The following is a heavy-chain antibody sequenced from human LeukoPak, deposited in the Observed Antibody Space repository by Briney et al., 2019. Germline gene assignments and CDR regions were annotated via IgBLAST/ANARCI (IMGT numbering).Heavy chain of an antibody. D-gene: IGHD1-26*01. V-gene: IGHV1-2*02. J-gene: IGHJ5*02. Sequence: ASVKVSCKTSGYSFTDYYMHWVRQAPGQGLEWMGWINPNSGGTSSAQKFQGRVTMTRDTSITTVYMEVSWLTSDDTAIYYCARADRLDGSPYLIGPWGQGTLVTVSS. CDR3: ARADRLDGSPYLIGP. CDR1: GYSFTDYY. CDR2: INPNSGGT.